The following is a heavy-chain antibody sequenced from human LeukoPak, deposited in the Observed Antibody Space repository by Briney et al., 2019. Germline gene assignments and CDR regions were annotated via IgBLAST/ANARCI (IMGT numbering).Heavy chain of an antibody. V-gene: IGHV1-58*02. CDR3: AADRYDILTGYYNC. Sequence: ASVKVSCKASGFTFTSSAMQWVRQARGQRLDWIGWIVVGSGNTNYAQKFQERVTITRDMSTSTAYMELSSLRSEDTAVYYCAADRYDILTGYYNCWGQGTLVTVSS. D-gene: IGHD3-9*01. CDR2: IVVGSGNT. CDR1: GFTFTSSA. J-gene: IGHJ4*02.